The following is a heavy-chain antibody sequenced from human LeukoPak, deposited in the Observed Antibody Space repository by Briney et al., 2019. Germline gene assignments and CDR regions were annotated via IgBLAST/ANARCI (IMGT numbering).Heavy chain of an antibody. D-gene: IGHD6-13*01. Sequence: PSETLSLTCSVSGGSISNADYYWGWIRQAPGKGLEWIGSMFYGGTNHYNPSLKSRATISVDTSKNRFSLKLTSVTAADAAIYYCARQLPTAAADTRGYFDYWGQGAVVTVSS. V-gene: IGHV4-39*01. CDR3: ARQLPTAAADTRGYFDY. J-gene: IGHJ4*01. CDR2: MFYGGTN. CDR1: GGSISNADYY.